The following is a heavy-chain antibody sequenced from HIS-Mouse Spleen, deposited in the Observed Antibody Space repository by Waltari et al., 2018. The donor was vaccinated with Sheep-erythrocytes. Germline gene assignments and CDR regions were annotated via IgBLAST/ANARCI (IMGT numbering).Heavy chain of an antibody. J-gene: IGHJ3*02. CDR3: ARDSTSDAFDI. Sequence: EVQLVESGGGLVKPGGSLRLSCPASGFTFSSYSMHWVRPAPGKGLEWVSSISSSSSYIYYADSVKGRFTISRDNAKNSLYLQMNSLRAEDTAVYYCARDSTSDAFDIWGQGTMVTVSS. V-gene: IGHV3-21*01. CDR1: GFTFSSYS. CDR2: ISSSSSYI. D-gene: IGHD6-6*01.